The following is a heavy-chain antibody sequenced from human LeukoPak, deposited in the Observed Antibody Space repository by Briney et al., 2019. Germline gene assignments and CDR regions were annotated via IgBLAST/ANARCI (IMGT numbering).Heavy chain of an antibody. V-gene: IGHV1-69*13. CDR3: ARTFGYSSGEGY. Sequence: ASVKVSCKASGGTFSSYAISWVRQAPGQGLEWMGGIIPIVGTTNYAQKFQGRVTITADESTSTAYMELSSLRSEDTGVYYCARTFGYSSGEGYWGQGTLVTVSS. CDR2: IIPIVGTT. CDR1: GGTFSSYA. J-gene: IGHJ4*02. D-gene: IGHD6-19*01.